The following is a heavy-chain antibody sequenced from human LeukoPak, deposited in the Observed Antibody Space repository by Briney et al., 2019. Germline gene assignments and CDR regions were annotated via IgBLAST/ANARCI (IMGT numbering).Heavy chain of an antibody. CDR3: ARETHYDFWSGYWGRVWFDP. CDR2: INPSGGST. CDR1: GYTFTSYY. Sequence: AAVKVSCKASGYTFTSYYMHWVRQAPGQGLEWMGIINPSGGSTSYAQKFQGRVTMTRDTSTSTVYMELSSLRSEDTAVYYCARETHYDFWSGYWGRVWFDPWGQGTPVTVSS. D-gene: IGHD3-3*01. J-gene: IGHJ5*02. V-gene: IGHV1-46*01.